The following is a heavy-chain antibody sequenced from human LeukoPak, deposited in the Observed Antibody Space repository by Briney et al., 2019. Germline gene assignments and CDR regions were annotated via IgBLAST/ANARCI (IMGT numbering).Heavy chain of an antibody. J-gene: IGHJ4*02. V-gene: IGHV3-30*18. CDR3: AKDVDVGTLDY. CDR2: ISYGGSNK. CDR1: GFTFSSYG. Sequence: GRSLRLSCAASGFTFSSYGMHWVRQAPGKGLEWVAVISYGGSNKYYADSVKGRFTISRDNSKNTLYLQMNSLRAEDTAVYYCAKDVDVGTLDYWGQGTLVTVSS. D-gene: IGHD7-27*01.